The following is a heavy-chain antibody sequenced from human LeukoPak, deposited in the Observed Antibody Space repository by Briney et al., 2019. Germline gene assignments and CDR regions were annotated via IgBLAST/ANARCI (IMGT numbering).Heavy chain of an antibody. Sequence: GESLNISCKGSGYSFTDYWIAWGRQMPGRRLGWIGIIYPGDSDTKYSPSFQGQVTISADKSISTAYLQWSSLKASDTAMYYCARSAGGIAGHMDVWGQGTTVTVSS. D-gene: IGHD6-13*01. CDR1: GYSFTDYW. CDR2: IYPGDSDT. J-gene: IGHJ6*02. CDR3: ARSAGGIAGHMDV. V-gene: IGHV5-51*01.